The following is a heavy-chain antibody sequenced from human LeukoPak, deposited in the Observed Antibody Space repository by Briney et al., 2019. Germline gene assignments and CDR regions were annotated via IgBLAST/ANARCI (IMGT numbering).Heavy chain of an antibody. CDR3: ARAILYDFWNSWGDYYYMDV. CDR1: GFTFSSYW. CDR2: IKEDGSDK. J-gene: IGHJ6*03. D-gene: IGHD3-3*01. V-gene: IGHV3-7*01. Sequence: QTGGSLRLSCAASGFTFSSYWMKWVRQAPGKGLEWVASIKEDGSDKYYVDSVRGRFTISRDNARNSLFLQMNGLRAEDTAVYYCARAILYDFWNSWGDYYYMDVWGKGTTVTVSS.